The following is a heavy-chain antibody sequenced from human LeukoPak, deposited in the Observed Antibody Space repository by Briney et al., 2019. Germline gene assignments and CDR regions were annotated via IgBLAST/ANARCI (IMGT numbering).Heavy chain of an antibody. J-gene: IGHJ4*02. CDR2: IWYDGSNK. CDR3: ARGSSGWYDFDY. Sequence: GRSLRLSCAASGFTFSSYGMHWVRQAPGKGLEWVAVIWYDGSNKYYADSVKGRFTISRDNSKNTLYLQMNSLRAEDTAVYYCARGSSGWYDFDYWGQGTLVTVSS. V-gene: IGHV3-33*01. D-gene: IGHD6-19*01. CDR1: GFTFSSYG.